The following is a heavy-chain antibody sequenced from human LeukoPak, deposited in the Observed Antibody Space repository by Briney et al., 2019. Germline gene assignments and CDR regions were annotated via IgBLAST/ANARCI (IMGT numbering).Heavy chain of an antibody. CDR3: ARLPGLDDWFDP. CDR1: GYSISSGYY. CDR2: IYHSGST. V-gene: IGHV4-38-2*01. J-gene: IGHJ5*02. Sequence: PSETLSLTCAVSGYSISSGYYWGWIRQPPGKGLEWIGSIYHSGSTYYNPSLKSRVTISVDTSKNQFSLKLSSVTAADTAVYYRARLPGLDDWFDPWGQGTPVTVSS. D-gene: IGHD3-10*01.